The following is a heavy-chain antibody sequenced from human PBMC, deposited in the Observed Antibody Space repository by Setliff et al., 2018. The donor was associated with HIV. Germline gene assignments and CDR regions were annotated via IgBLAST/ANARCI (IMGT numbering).Heavy chain of an antibody. CDR2: IYDTGSA. CDR3: AGVTYSGRGENYFDW. V-gene: IGHV4-59*08. J-gene: IGHJ4*02. CDR1: RGSIYTYS. Sequence: SETLSLTCTVSRGSIYTYSWSWIRQTPGKGLEWIGYIYDTGSANYNPSLRSRVTMSVDTAKNQFSLKITSVTDADTAIYYCAGVTYSGRGENYFDWWGQETLVTVSS. D-gene: IGHD5-12*01.